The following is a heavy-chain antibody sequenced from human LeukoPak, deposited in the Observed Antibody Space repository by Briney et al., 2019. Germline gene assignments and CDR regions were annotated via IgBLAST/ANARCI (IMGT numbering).Heavy chain of an antibody. Sequence: GGSLRLSCAASGFTFSSYAMHWVRQAPGKGLEWVAVISYDGSNKYYADSVKGRFTISRDNAKNTLYLQMNSLGVEDTAVYYCVRDHGDYYFDYWGQGTLVTVSS. V-gene: IGHV3-30-3*01. CDR2: ISYDGSNK. D-gene: IGHD4-17*01. CDR3: VRDHGDYYFDY. J-gene: IGHJ4*02. CDR1: GFTFSSYA.